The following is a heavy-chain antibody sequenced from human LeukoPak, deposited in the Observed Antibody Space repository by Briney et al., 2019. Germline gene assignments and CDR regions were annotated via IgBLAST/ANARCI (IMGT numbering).Heavy chain of an antibody. CDR3: AKDGTYYYGSGNFDY. Sequence: GGSLRLSCAASAFTFSRYAMSWVRQAPGKGLEWVSAISGSGGSTYYADSVKGRFTISRDNSKNTLYLQMNSLRAEDTALYYCAKDGTYYYGSGNFDYWGQGTLLTVSS. D-gene: IGHD3-10*01. V-gene: IGHV3-23*01. J-gene: IGHJ4*02. CDR2: ISGSGGST. CDR1: AFTFSRYA.